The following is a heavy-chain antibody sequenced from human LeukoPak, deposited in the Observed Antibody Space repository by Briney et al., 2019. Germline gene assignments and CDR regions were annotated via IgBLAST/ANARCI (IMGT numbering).Heavy chain of an antibody. D-gene: IGHD5-24*01. CDR1: GYTFTGYY. CDR3: ARQLRRAQVFDY. V-gene: IGHV1-2*02. CDR2: INPNSGGT. Sequence: ASVKVSCKASGYTFTGYYMHWVRQAPGQGLEWMGWINPNSGGTNYAQKFQGRVIMTRDTSISTAYMELSRLRSDDTAVYYCARQLRRAQVFDYWGQGTLVTVSS. J-gene: IGHJ4*02.